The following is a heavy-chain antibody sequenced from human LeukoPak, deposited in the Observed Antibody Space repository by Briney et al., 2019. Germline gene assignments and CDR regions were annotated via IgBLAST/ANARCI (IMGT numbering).Heavy chain of an antibody. D-gene: IGHD6-13*01. CDR1: GYTFTSYG. CDR2: ISAYNGNT. J-gene: IGHJ6*02. Sequence: ASVKVSCKASGYTFTSYGISWVRQAPGQGLEWMGWISAYNGNTNYAQKLQGRVTMTTDTSTSTAYMELRSLRSDDTAVYYCARVFQYTSSPSGYYGLDVWGQGTTVTVSS. V-gene: IGHV1-18*01. CDR3: ARVFQYTSSPSGYYGLDV.